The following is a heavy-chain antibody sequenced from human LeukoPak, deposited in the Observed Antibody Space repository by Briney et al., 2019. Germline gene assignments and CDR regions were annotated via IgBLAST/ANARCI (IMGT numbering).Heavy chain of an antibody. CDR2: INWNGGST. CDR1: GFTFNDYG. CDR3: AREGRSYGYPLTGFDY. V-gene: IGHV3-20*04. Sequence: RTGGSLRLSCAAPGFTFNDYGMSWVRQAPGKGLEWVSGINWNGGSTGYTDSVKGRFTISRDNAKNSLPLQMNSLRAEDTAVYYCAREGRSYGYPLTGFDYWGQGTLVTVSS. J-gene: IGHJ4*02. D-gene: IGHD5-18*01.